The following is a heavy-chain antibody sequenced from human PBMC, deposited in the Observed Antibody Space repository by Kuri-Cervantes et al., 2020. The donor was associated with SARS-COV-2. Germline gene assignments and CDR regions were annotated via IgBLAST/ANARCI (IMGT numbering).Heavy chain of an antibody. D-gene: IGHD3-22*01. CDR3: AADDSSGYFGYFDL. Sequence: SVKVSCKASGGTFSSYAISWGRQAPGQGVEGRGGIIPIFGTANYAQKFQGRVTITADEPTSTAYMELSSLRSEDTAVYYCAADDSSGYFGYFDLWGRGTLVTVSS. J-gene: IGHJ2*01. CDR2: IIPIFGTA. V-gene: IGHV1-69*13. CDR1: GGTFSSYA.